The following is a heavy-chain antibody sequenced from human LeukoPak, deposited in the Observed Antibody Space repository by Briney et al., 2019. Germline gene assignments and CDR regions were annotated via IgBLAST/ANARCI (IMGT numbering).Heavy chain of an antibody. CDR3: ARDISISGAEYFQH. CDR1: GFTFSGYS. CDR2: ISSSSSYI. V-gene: IGHV3-21*01. Sequence: GGSLRLSCAASGFTFSGYSMNWVRQAPGKGLEWVSSISSSSSYIYYADSVKGRFTISRDNAKNSLYLQMNSLRAEDTAVYYCARDISISGAEYFQHWGQGTLVTVSS. D-gene: IGHD5-12*01. J-gene: IGHJ1*01.